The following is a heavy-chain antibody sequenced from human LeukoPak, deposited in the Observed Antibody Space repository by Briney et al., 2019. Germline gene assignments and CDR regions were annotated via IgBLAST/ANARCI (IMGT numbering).Heavy chain of an antibody. CDR3: ALRRDGYNSIDY. D-gene: IGHD5-24*01. V-gene: IGHV4-59*06. CDR2: IYYSGT. CDR1: GGSISSYY. J-gene: IGHJ4*02. Sequence: SETLSLTCTVSGGSISSYYWSWIRQPPGKGLEWIGYIYYSGTYYNPSLKSRVTISVDTSKNQFSLKLSSVTAADTAVYYCALRRDGYNSIDYWGQGTLVTVSS.